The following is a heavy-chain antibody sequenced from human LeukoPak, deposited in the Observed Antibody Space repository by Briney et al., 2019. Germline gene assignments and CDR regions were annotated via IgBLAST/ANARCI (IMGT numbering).Heavy chain of an antibody. V-gene: IGHV4-30-4*01. CDR1: GGSISSGDYY. Sequence: SETLSLTCTVSGGSISSGDYYWSWIRQPPGKGLEWIGYIYYSGSTYYNPSLKSRVTISVDTSKNQFSLKLSSVTAADTAVYYCAGGYCSSTSCYDRPEYYYGMDVWGQGTTVTVSS. CDR2: IYYSGST. CDR3: AGGYCSSTSCYDRPEYYYGMDV. D-gene: IGHD2-2*01. J-gene: IGHJ6*02.